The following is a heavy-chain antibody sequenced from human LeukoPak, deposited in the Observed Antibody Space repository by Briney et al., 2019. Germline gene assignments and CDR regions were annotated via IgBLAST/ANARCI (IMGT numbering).Heavy chain of an antibody. Sequence: GGSPRLSCAASGFTFSSYGMHWVRQAPGKGLEWVAFIRYDGSNEHYPDSVKGRFTISRDNSKNTLYLQMNSLRAEDTAVYYCAKDLTYDSTGSDYWGQGIVVTVSS. CDR3: AKDLTYDSTGSDY. V-gene: IGHV3-30*02. J-gene: IGHJ4*02. D-gene: IGHD3-22*01. CDR2: IRYDGSNE. CDR1: GFTFSSYG.